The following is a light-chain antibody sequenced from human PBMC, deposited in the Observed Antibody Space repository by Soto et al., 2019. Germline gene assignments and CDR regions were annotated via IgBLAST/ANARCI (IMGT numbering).Light chain of an antibody. CDR3: HQRQSWPRT. V-gene: IGKV3D-20*02. J-gene: IGKJ1*01. CDR2: QTS. CDR1: QRVSSSY. Sequence: ENGLTQSPSTLSLSPGESATPSCRASQRVSSSYLAWYQQTPGQAPRLPIYQTSIRAAGIPARFSASGTGTDFTLTISDVQPEDFAVYYCHQRQSWPRTFGQGTKVDIK.